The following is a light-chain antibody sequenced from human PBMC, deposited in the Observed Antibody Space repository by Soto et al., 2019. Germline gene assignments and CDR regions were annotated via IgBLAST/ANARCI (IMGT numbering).Light chain of an antibody. J-gene: IGKJ2*01. CDR3: QQYDNWPHT. V-gene: IGKV3-15*01. CDR2: GSS. CDR1: QSVSIN. Sequence: EIVMTQSPATLSVSPGGRVTLSCRAGQSVSINLAWYQQKPGQSPRLLVYGSSTRATGLPARFSGRGSGTEFTLTISSLQFEDFAVYYCQQYDNWPHTFGQGTKLEIK.